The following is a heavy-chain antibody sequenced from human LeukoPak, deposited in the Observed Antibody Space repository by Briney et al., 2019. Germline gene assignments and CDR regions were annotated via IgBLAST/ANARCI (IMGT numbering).Heavy chain of an antibody. Sequence: GGSLRLSCAASGFAFSSYSMNWVRQAPGKGLEWISYISSSSSTIYYADSVKGRFTISRDNAKNSLYLQLNSLRAEDTAVYYCARVLHKRNYDSSDYYGSWGQGTLVTVSS. CDR2: ISSSSSTI. V-gene: IGHV3-48*01. CDR3: ARVLHKRNYDSSDYYGS. CDR1: GFAFSSYS. J-gene: IGHJ5*02. D-gene: IGHD3-22*01.